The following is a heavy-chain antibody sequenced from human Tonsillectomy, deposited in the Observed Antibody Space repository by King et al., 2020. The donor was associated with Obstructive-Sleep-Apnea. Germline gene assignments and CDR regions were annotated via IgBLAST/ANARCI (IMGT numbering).Heavy chain of an antibody. D-gene: IGHD6-13*01. J-gene: IGHJ4*02. CDR1: GYTFTSYG. CDR3: ARYAYAAVGSTDYFDY. Sequence: QLVQSGVEVKKPGASVKVSCKASGYTFTSYGITWVRLAPGQGREGMGWISVYNGDTKYAQKFQGRVTMTTDTSTNTAYMELRGLRSDDTAVYYCARYAYAAVGSTDYFDYWGQGTLVTVSS. V-gene: IGHV1-18*04. CDR2: ISVYNGDT.